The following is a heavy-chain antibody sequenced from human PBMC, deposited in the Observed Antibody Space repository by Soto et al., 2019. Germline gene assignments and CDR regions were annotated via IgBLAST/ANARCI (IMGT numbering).Heavy chain of an antibody. CDR2: INSDGSGT. V-gene: IGHV3-74*01. Sequence: PGGSLRLSCAASGFTFGNYWMHWVSQAPGKGLVWVSRINSDGSGTSYADSVKGRFTISRDNAKNTLYVQMNGLRAEDTAVYYCARPNDAAGPPIYWGQGTLVTVSS. D-gene: IGHD6-19*01. J-gene: IGHJ4*02. CDR3: ARPNDAAGPPIY. CDR1: GFTFGNYW.